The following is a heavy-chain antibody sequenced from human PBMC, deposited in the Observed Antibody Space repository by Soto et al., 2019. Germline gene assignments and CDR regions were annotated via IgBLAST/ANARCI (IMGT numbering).Heavy chain of an antibody. CDR2: ITGSGGST. J-gene: IGHJ6*02. CDR1: GFTFSRHD. Sequence: GGSLRLSCAACGFTFSRHDMSGVRQAPGKGLEWVSAITGSGGSTYYADSVKGRFTISRDNSKNTLYLQMNSLRAEDTAVYYCAKDHISLWFGELSRTYYYYGMDVWGQGTTVTVSS. D-gene: IGHD3-10*01. V-gene: IGHV3-23*01. CDR3: AKDHISLWFGELSRTYYYYGMDV.